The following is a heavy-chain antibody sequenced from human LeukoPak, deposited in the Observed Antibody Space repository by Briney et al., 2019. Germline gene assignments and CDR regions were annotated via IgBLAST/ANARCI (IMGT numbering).Heavy chain of an antibody. J-gene: IGHJ5*02. CDR3: ARSASGYGA. Sequence: GGSLRLSCAASGFTFSSYGMHWVRQAPGKGLVWVSRIDDDGAGTTYADSVKGRFTISRDNAKNTLYLQMNSLRVEDTAVYYCARSASGYGAWGQGTLVTVSS. CDR2: IDDDGAGT. CDR1: GFTFSSYG. V-gene: IGHV3-74*01. D-gene: IGHD5-12*01.